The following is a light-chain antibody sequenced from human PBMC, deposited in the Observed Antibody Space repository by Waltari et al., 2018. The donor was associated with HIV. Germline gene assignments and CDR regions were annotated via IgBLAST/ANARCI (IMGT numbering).Light chain of an antibody. CDR3: QAWDSSAMV. Sequence: YELTQPPSVSVSGGQTATITCSGHDLGNKYVCWYQQKPGQSPLLVIYGDSKRRSGIPGRFSGCNSGVTATLTISGTQAMDEADYYCQAWDSSAMVFGGGTKLTVL. J-gene: IGLJ2*01. V-gene: IGLV3-1*01. CDR1: DLGNKY. CDR2: GDS.